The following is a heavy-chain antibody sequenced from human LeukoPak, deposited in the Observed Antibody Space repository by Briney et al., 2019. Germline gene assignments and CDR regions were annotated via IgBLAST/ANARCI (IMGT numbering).Heavy chain of an antibody. CDR2: IYYSRNT. V-gene: IGHV4-59*01. D-gene: IGHD2-15*01. J-gene: IGHJ3*02. Sequence: PETLSHTPTVSLGSPTVALWSWIWPPPGKGLEWIGYIYYSRNTNYNPSLKSRVTTSVDTSKNQFSLRLSSVTAADAAVYYCARSDCGGGSCGAFDIWGQGTMVTVSS. CDR1: LGSPTVAL. CDR3: ARSDCGGGSCGAFDI.